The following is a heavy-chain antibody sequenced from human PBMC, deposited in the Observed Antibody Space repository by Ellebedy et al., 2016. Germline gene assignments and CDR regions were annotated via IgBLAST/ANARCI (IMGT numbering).Heavy chain of an antibody. J-gene: IGHJ4*02. CDR2: IKQDGSHK. V-gene: IGHV3-7*01. CDR3: GAGGGWLSDY. D-gene: IGHD6-19*01. CDR1: GFTFRNSW. Sequence: GGSLRLSCAGSGFTFRNSWMTWVRQAPGKGLAWVASIKQDGSHKDYVDSVKGRFTISRDNAKGSLYLQMTRLRVEDTAVYYCGAGGGWLSDYWGQGTLVTVSP.